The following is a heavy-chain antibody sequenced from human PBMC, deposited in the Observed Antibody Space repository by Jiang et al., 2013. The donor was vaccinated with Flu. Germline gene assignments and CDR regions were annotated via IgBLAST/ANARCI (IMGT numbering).Heavy chain of an antibody. J-gene: IGHJ4*02. CDR2: MNPNSGNT. D-gene: IGHD3-9*01. CDR1: GYTFTSYD. Sequence: GYTFTSYDINWVRQATGQGLEWMGWMNPNSGNTGYAQKFQGRVAMTRNTSISTAYMELSSLRSEDTAVYYCARGNDILSAPDYWGQGTLVTVSS. CDR3: ARGNDILSAPDY. V-gene: IGHV1-8*01.